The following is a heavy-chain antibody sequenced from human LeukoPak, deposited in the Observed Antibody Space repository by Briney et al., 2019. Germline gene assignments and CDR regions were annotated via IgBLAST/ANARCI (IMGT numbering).Heavy chain of an antibody. Sequence: PGGSLRLSCAASGFTLSNYAVHWVRQAPGKGLEWLAILSYDGGTEYYADSVKGRFTISRDNSKNTLYLQMDSLRGDDTALYFCAGSDFGAVIPLGGGGLDVWGQGTTVTVSS. CDR3: AGSDFGAVIPLGGGGLDV. CDR2: LSYDGGTE. J-gene: IGHJ6*02. CDR1: GFTLSNYA. D-gene: IGHD3-3*01. V-gene: IGHV3-30-3*01.